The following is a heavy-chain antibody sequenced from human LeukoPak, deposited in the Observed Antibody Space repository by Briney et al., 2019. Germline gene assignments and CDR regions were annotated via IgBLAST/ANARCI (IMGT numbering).Heavy chain of an antibody. CDR3: ARSDLEWELPPGY. D-gene: IGHD1-26*01. J-gene: IGHJ4*02. CDR1: GGTFSSYA. Sequence: GASVKVSCKASGGTFSSYAISWVRQAPGQGLEWMGGIIPIFGTANYAQKFQGRVTITADESTSTAYMELSSLRSEDTAVYYCARSDLEWELPPGYWGQGTLVTVSS. V-gene: IGHV1-69*13. CDR2: IIPIFGTA.